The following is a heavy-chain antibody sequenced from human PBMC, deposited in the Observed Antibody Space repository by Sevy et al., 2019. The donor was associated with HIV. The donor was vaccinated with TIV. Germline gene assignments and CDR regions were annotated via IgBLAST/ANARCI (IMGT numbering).Heavy chain of an antibody. J-gene: IGHJ6*02. CDR1: GFIFSKYG. V-gene: IGHV3-30*18. CDR3: ANSRGRFDGSSWIYYYYGVDV. Sequence: GGSLRLSCAASGFIFSKYGMHWVRQAPGKGLEWVAVISEDGSDKDYADSVKGRFTISRDNSKDTVYLQINSLRAEDTAVYYCANSRGRFDGSSWIYYYYGVDVWGRRTAVTVSS. CDR2: ISEDGSDK. D-gene: IGHD6-13*01.